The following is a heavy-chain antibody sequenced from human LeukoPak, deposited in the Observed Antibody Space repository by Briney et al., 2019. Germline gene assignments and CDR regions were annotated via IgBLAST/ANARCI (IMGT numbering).Heavy chain of an antibody. CDR3: ARDIATIDCSGGSCSSFDP. CDR1: GYTFTGYY. Sequence: GASVKVSCKASGYTFTGYYMHWVRQAPGQGLEWMGWINPNSGGTNYAQKFQGRVTMTRDTSISTPYMELSRLRSDDTAVYYCARDIATIDCSGGSCSSFDPWGQGTLVTVSS. V-gene: IGHV1-2*02. J-gene: IGHJ5*02. D-gene: IGHD2-15*01. CDR2: INPNSGGT.